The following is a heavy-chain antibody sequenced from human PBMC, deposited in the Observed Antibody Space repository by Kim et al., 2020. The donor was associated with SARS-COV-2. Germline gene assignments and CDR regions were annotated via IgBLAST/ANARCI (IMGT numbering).Heavy chain of an antibody. CDR1: GFTVSNNY. CDR2: IYSGGAT. CDR3: AREYSGIVGVVGQ. J-gene: IGHJ4*02. Sequence: GGSLRLSCAASGFTVSNNYMTWVRRTPGKGLEWVSVIYSGGATYYADSVKGRFTISRDNSKNTLYLQMNSLRAEDTAVYYCAREYSGIVGVVGQWGQGTLVTVSS. V-gene: IGHV3-66*01. D-gene: IGHD1-26*01.